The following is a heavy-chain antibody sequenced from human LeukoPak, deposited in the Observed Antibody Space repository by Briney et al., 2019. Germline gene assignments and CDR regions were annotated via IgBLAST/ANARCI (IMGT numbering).Heavy chain of an antibody. CDR1: GFTFSNYA. V-gene: IGHV3-23*01. CDR3: AKVKTDSSGYYPNSYFDY. J-gene: IGHJ4*02. CDR2: ISGSGTST. Sequence: GGSLRLSCAVSGFTFSNYAMSWVRQAPGKGLEWVSSISGSGTSTYYADSVKGRFTISRDNSKNTLYLQMNSLRAEDTAVYYCAKVKTDSSGYYPNSYFDYWGQGTLVTVSS. D-gene: IGHD3-22*01.